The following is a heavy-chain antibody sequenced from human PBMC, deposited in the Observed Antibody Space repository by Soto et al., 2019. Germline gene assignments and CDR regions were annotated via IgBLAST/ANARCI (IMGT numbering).Heavy chain of an antibody. CDR1: GYTFTSYG. Sequence: QVQLVQSGAEVKKPGASVKVSCKASGYTFTSYGISWVRQAPGQGLEWMGWTSAYNGNTNYAQKLQGRVTMTTDTSTSTADMELTSLRSDDTAVYYCARRQWLVGGYYYGLDVWGQGTTVTVSS. D-gene: IGHD6-19*01. CDR2: TSAYNGNT. J-gene: IGHJ6*02. V-gene: IGHV1-18*01. CDR3: ARRQWLVGGYYYGLDV.